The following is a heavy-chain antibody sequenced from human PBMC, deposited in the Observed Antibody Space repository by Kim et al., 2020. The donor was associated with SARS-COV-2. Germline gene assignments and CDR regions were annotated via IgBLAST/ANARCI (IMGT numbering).Heavy chain of an antibody. CDR3: ASRGGWGSYTNI. CDR2: ISSGGTT. Sequence: SETLSLTCAVSGAAVSDDSFYWGWVRLAPGQGPEWIGTISSGGTTYYNPSLRRRVSLSMDTSNNQYTLQLTSVAAADTAVYYFASRGGWGSYTNIWG. V-gene: IGHV4-39*01. CDR1: GAAVSDDSFY. D-gene: IGHD3-16*01. J-gene: IGHJ3*02.